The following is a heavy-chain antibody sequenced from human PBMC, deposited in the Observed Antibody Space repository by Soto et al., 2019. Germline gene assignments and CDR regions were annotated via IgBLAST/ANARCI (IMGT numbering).Heavy chain of an antibody. Sequence: PGGSLRLSCEASGFTLSTYAVTWVRQAPGKGLEWVSSVRDSGANTYHADSVKGRFTISRDNSKNTVYLQMNSLRGNDTALYYCARYRRTYGDYFDVWGQGTVVTVSS. J-gene: IGHJ4*02. CDR2: VRDSGANT. D-gene: IGHD4-17*01. CDR3: ARYRRTYGDYFDV. V-gene: IGHV3-23*01. CDR1: GFTLSTYA.